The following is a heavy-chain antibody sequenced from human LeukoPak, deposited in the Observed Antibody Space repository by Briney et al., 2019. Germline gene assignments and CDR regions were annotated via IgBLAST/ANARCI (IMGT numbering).Heavy chain of an antibody. CDR1: GGSITGHY. D-gene: IGHD6-19*01. CDR2: TSYSRTT. J-gene: IGHJ3*02. Sequence: SETLSLTCAVSGGSITGHYWNWVRQTPGMRLEWIGYTSYSRTTIYNSYFKGRATMSIDTSKNQLYLNLTSVTATDTAVYYCAKLGLSDGWYLGAFDIWGQGTTVIVSS. CDR3: AKLGLSDGWYLGAFDI. V-gene: IGHV4-59*08.